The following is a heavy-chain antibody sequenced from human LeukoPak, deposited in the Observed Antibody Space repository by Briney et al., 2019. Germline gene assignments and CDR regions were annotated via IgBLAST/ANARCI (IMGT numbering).Heavy chain of an antibody. CDR3: AKEVAIPVAVDAFER. CDR1: GFTFNSYA. Sequence: GGSLRLSCAASGFTFNSYAMSWVRQAPGKGLEWVWAISARGGTTYYADSVKGRFTISRDNSKNTLYLQMNSLGAEDTAVYYCAKEVAIPVAVDAFERWGQGTLVTVSS. V-gene: IGHV3-23*01. D-gene: IGHD6-19*01. CDR2: ISARGGTT. J-gene: IGHJ3*02.